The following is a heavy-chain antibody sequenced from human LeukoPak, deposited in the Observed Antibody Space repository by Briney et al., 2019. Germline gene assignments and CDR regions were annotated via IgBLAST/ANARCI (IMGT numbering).Heavy chain of an antibody. Sequence: GGSLRLSRAASGFTFSSYWMSWVRQAPGKGLDWVANIKQDGSEKYYVDSVKGRFTISRDNAKNSLYLQMNSLRAEDTAVYYCARGNTVLMVYAILAFDYWGQGTPVTVSS. CDR2: IKQDGSEK. CDR1: GFTFSSYW. D-gene: IGHD2-8*01. V-gene: IGHV3-7*04. J-gene: IGHJ4*02. CDR3: ARGNTVLMVYAILAFDY.